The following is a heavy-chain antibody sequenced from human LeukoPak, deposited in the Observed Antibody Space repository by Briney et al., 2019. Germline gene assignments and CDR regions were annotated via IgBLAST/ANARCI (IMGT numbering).Heavy chain of an antibody. J-gene: IGHJ5*02. V-gene: IGHV4-30-4*08. CDR3: ARCPSPGWFDP. CDR2: IYYSGST. CDR1: GGSISSDDYY. Sequence: PSQTLSLTCTVSGGSISSDDYYWSWSRQPPGKGLEWIGFIYYSGSTYYKPSLKSRVPISMDTSKNQFSLRLSSVTAAHTAVYYCARCPSPGWFDPWGQGTLVTVSS.